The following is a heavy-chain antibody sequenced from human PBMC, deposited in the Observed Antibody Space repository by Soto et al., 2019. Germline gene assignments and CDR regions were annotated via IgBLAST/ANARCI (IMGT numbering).Heavy chain of an antibody. Sequence: PGGSLRQSGAAAGFPFNNAWINWVRQVPGKGLEWVGRVKSKADGGSGDYAAPVKGRFVVSRDDSKDIVYLQMNSLKIEDTGVYYCTTDSRTTLPEIRFDYWGHGTQVTVSS. V-gene: IGHV3-15*07. CDR3: TTDSRTTLPEIRFDY. D-gene: IGHD1-26*01. J-gene: IGHJ4*01. CDR2: VKSKADGGSG. CDR1: GFPFNNAW.